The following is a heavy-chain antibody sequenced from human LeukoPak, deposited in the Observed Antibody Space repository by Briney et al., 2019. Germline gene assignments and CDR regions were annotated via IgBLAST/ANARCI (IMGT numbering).Heavy chain of an antibody. J-gene: IGHJ5*02. CDR2: ISAYSGNT. CDR3: ARDDQCYGSGIKGWFDP. D-gene: IGHD3-10*01. CDR1: GYTFTSYG. Sequence: ASVKVSCKASGYTFTSYGISWVRQAPGQGLEWMGWISAYSGNTNYAQKLQGRVTMTTDTSTSTAYMELRSLRSDDTAVYYCARDDQCYGSGIKGWFDPWGQGTLVTVSS. V-gene: IGHV1-18*04.